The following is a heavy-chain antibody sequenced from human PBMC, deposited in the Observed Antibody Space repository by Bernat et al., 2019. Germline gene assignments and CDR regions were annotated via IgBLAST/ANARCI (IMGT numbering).Heavy chain of an antibody. CDR2: INHSGST. CDR3: ARTRTTVTPTRGYYYYMDV. V-gene: IGHV4-34*01. CDR1: GGSFSGYY. J-gene: IGHJ6*03. Sequence: QVQLQQWGAGLLKPSETLSLTCAVYGGSFSGYYWSWIRQPLGKGLEWIGEINHSGSTNYNPSLKSRVTISVDPSKNQFSLKLSSVTAADTAVYYCARTRTTVTPTRGYYYYMDVRGKGTTFTVSS. D-gene: IGHD4-17*01.